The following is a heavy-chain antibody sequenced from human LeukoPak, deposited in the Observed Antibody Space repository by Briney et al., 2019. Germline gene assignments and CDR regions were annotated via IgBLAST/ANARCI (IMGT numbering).Heavy chain of an antibody. D-gene: IGHD4-23*01. V-gene: IGHV4-61*02. Sequence: SQTLSLTCTVSGGSISSGSYYWSWIRQPAGKGLEWIGRIYTSGSTNYNPSLKSRVTISVDTSKNRFSLKLSSVTAADTAVYYCARGSYGGNSGGGFDYWGQGTLVTVSS. CDR2: IYTSGST. J-gene: IGHJ4*02. CDR1: GGSISSGSYY. CDR3: ARGSYGGNSGGGFDY.